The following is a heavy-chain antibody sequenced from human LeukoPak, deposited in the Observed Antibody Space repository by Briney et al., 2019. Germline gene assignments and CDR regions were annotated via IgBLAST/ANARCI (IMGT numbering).Heavy chain of an antibody. CDR2: IYYSGST. CDR1: GGSISSYY. D-gene: IGHD3-10*01. V-gene: IGHV4-59*01. CDR3: ARYYGSGSYDLPYYYYGMDV. Sequence: PSETLSLTCTVSGGSISSYYWSWIRQPPGKGLEWIGYIYYSGSTNYNPSLKSRVTISVDTSKNQFSLKLSSVTAADTAVYYCARYYGSGSYDLPYYYYGMDVWGQGTTATVSS. J-gene: IGHJ6*02.